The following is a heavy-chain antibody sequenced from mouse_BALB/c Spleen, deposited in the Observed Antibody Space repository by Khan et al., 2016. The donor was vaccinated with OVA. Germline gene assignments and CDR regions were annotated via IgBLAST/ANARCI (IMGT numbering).Heavy chain of an antibody. CDR3: TRSGYANPFAF. D-gene: IGHD2-10*02. Sequence: QVQLQQSGAELVKPGASVKLSCKASGYTFSSYYMYWVKQRPGQGLEWIGGINPSNDVTNFNEKFKTKATLTVDKSSSPAYMQLSSLTAEDSAVYYCTRSGYANPFAFWGQGTLVTVSA. CDR1: GYTFSSYY. J-gene: IGHJ3*01. CDR2: INPSNDVT. V-gene: IGHV1S81*02.